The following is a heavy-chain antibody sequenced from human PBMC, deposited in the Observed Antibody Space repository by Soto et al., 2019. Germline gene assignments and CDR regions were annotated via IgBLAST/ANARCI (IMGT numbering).Heavy chain of an antibody. D-gene: IGHD3-9*01. CDR1: GYTFTGYY. CDR3: ARGPVLRYFDWLLYAFDI. J-gene: IGHJ3*02. Sequence: ASVKVSCKASGYTFTGYYMHWARQAPGQGLEWMGWINPNSGGTNYAQKFQGRVTMTRDTSISTAYMELSRLRSDDTAVYYCARGPVLRYFDWLLYAFDIWGQGTMVTVSS. V-gene: IGHV1-2*02. CDR2: INPNSGGT.